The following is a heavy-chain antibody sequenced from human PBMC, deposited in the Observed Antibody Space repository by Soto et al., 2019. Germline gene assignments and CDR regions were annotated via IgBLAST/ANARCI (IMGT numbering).Heavy chain of an antibody. Sequence: GGSLRLSCAASGFTFSSYSMNWVRQAPGKGLEWVSYISSSSSTIYYADSVKGRFTISRDNAKNSLYLQMNSLRDEDTAVYYCARDPRQGYGSGSYAFDIWGQGTMVTVSS. J-gene: IGHJ3*02. CDR2: ISSSSSTI. CDR1: GFTFSSYS. CDR3: ARDPRQGYGSGSYAFDI. D-gene: IGHD3-10*01. V-gene: IGHV3-48*02.